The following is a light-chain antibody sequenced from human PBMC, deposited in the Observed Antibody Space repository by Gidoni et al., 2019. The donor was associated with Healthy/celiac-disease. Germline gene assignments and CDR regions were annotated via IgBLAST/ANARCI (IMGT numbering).Light chain of an antibody. V-gene: IGKV3-20*01. J-gene: IGKJ1*01. CDR2: GAS. Sequence: IVLTQSPGTLSLSPGERATLSCRASQSVSSSYLAWYQQKPGQAPRLLIYGASSRATGIPDRFSGSGSGTDFTLTISRLEPEDFAVYYCQHQRAFGQGTKVEIK. CDR3: QHQRA. CDR1: QSVSSSY.